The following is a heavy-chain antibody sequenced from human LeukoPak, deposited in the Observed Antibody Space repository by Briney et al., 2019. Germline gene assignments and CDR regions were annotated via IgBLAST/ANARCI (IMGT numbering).Heavy chain of an antibody. CDR1: GFTFSSYG. Sequence: PGRSLRLSCAASGFTFSSYGMHWVRQAPGKGLEWVAVIWYDGSNKYYADSVKGRFTISRDNSKNTLYLQMNSLRAEDTAVYYCARETVGARGAFDIWGQGTMVTVSS. V-gene: IGHV3-33*01. J-gene: IGHJ3*02. CDR3: ARETVGARGAFDI. D-gene: IGHD3-10*01. CDR2: IWYDGSNK.